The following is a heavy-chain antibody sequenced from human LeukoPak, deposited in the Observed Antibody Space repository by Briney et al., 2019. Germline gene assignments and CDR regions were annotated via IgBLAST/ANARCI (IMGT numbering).Heavy chain of an antibody. CDR3: ARGGSYDTKNWFDP. CDR1: GHSISIGYY. Sequence: SETLSLTCAVSGHSISIGYYWDWIRQPPGKGLEWIGNIHHRGSTYYNPSLKSRVTISVDTSKNQFSLKLSSVTAADTAVYYCARGGSYDTKNWFDPWGQGTLVTVSS. D-gene: IGHD3-22*01. CDR2: IHHRGST. V-gene: IGHV4-38-2*01. J-gene: IGHJ5*02.